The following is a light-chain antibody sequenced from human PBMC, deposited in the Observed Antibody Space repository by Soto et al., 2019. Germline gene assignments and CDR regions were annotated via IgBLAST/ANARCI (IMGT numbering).Light chain of an antibody. Sequence: EIVMTQSPATLSVSPGEGATLSCRASQGIGDTLAWYQQKPGQTPRLLIYDTSIRATGVPARFSGSGSGTEFTLIISELESEDIAFYYCQQYNNWPPCTLGQGTKLEIK. CDR3: QQYNNWPPCT. J-gene: IGKJ2*02. V-gene: IGKV3-15*01. CDR2: DTS. CDR1: QGIGDT.